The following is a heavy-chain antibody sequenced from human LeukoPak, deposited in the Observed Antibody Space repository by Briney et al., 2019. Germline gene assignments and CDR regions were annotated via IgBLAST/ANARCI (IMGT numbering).Heavy chain of an antibody. CDR1: GGTFSSYA. CDR3: ARPGGYSYGYDY. Sequence: GASVKVSCKASGGTFSSYAISWVRQAPGQGLEWMGGIIPIFGTANYAQKFQGRVTITADESMSTAYMELSSLRSEDTAVYYCARPGGYSYGYDYWGQGTLVTVSS. D-gene: IGHD5-18*01. CDR2: IIPIFGTA. J-gene: IGHJ4*02. V-gene: IGHV1-69*13.